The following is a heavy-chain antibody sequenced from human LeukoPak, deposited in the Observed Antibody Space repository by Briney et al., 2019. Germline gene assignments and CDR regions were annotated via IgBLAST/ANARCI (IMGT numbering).Heavy chain of an antibody. CDR1: GGSISSYY. CDR3: ARDLSDYGSGSYYNLGFGY. D-gene: IGHD3-10*01. J-gene: IGHJ4*02. V-gene: IGHV4-59*01. Sequence: SETLSLTCTVSGGSISSYYWSWIRQPPGKGLEWIGYIYYSGSTNYNPSLKSRVTISVDTSKNQFSLKLSSVTAADTAVYYCARDLSDYGSGSYYNLGFGYWGQGTLATVSS. CDR2: IYYSGST.